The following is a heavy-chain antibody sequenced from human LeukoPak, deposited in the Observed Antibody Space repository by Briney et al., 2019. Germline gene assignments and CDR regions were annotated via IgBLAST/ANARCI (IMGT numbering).Heavy chain of an antibody. V-gene: IGHV3-66*01. D-gene: IGHD3-10*01. CDR2: IYTSGRT. CDR1: GFTVSGNY. CDR3: ASGHPLMGVTAGVFDY. J-gene: IGHJ4*02. Sequence: GRSLTLSCVASGFTVSGNYMNWVRPAHGKGLEWDAVIYTSGRTYYAGSVKGRFTISRDNSKNTLYLQMSSLRAEDTAVYDCASGHPLMGVTAGVFDYWGQGTLGTVSS.